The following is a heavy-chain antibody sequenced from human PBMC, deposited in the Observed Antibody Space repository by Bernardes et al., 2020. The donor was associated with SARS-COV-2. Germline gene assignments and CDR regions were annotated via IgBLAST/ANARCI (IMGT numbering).Heavy chain of an antibody. D-gene: IGHD3-10*01. J-gene: IGHJ4*02. V-gene: IGHV4-59*08. CDR3: ARHSLGRDYDGLFDY. CDR2: ITDSGTT. Sequence: SETLSLTCTVSGDSVTSHSWSWVRQPPGKGLEWIGYITDSGTTKYSPSLESRVTVSRDTSRNQFSLRLSSVTAADTAFYYCARHSLGRDYDGLFDYWGQGTLVTVSS. CDR1: GDSVTSHS.